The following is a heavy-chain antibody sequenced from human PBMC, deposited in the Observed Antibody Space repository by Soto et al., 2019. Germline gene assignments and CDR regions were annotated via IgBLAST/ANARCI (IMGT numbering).Heavy chain of an antibody. CDR2: IYYSGST. Sequence: SETLSLTCTVSGGSISSYYWSWIRQPPGKGLEWIGYIYYSGSTNYNPSLESRVIISVDTSKNQFFLMLSSVTAAETALYYCARESRDGDYGLYYMDVWGKGTTVTVSS. V-gene: IGHV4-59*01. J-gene: IGHJ6*03. CDR1: GGSISSYY. D-gene: IGHD4-17*01. CDR3: ARESRDGDYGLYYMDV.